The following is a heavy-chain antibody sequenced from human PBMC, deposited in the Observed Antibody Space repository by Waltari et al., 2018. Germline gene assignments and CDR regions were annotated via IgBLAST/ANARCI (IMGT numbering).Heavy chain of an antibody. CDR3: ARDAGWGRMDV. D-gene: IGHD3-10*01. CDR2: ISSDTSKI. V-gene: IGHV3-74*01. CDR1: GFTFSNSW. Sequence: EMQLVESGGGLVQPGGSLRLSWGASGFTFSNSWMDWVRHAPGKGLVWVSLISSDTSKIAYADSVKGRFTISRDNAMNTLYLQMSSLRVEDTAVYYCARDAGWGRMDVWGQGTTVTVSS. J-gene: IGHJ6*02.